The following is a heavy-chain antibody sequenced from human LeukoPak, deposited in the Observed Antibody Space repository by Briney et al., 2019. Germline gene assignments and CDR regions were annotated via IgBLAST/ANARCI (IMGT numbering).Heavy chain of an antibody. CDR1: GFTFTNAW. CDR2: IESTAVGGTA. Sequence: GGSLGLSCSASGFTFTNAWMSWVRQAPGKGLEWVGRIESTAVGGTADYAAPVRGRFTISRDDSKNTLYLQMNSLKIEDTGVYYCTTDFDMWGQGTMVTVSS. CDR3: TTDFDM. V-gene: IGHV3-15*04. J-gene: IGHJ3*02.